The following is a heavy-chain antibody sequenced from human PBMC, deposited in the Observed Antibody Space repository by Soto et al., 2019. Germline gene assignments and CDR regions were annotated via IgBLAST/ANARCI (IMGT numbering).Heavy chain of an antibody. CDR3: ATRTIGTFDS. D-gene: IGHD1-1*01. CDR2: IYYTGST. CDR1: GGSISSSSYY. Sequence: SETLSLTCAVSGGSISSSSYYWGWIRQPPGRGLEWIGHIYYTGSTYYTPFLKSRVNMSVDTSKNQFSLTLNSVSAADTAVYYCATRTIGTFDSWGQGILVTVSS. J-gene: IGHJ4*02. V-gene: IGHV4-39*01.